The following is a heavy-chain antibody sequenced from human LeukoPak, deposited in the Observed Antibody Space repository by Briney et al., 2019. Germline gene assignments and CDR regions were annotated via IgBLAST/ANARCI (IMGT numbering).Heavy chain of an antibody. J-gene: IGHJ2*01. Sequence: SETLSLTCTVSGVSITSSSFYWTWIRQPAGKGLEWIGRIFAGESTTYNPSLRSRVTISVDRSKNQFSLKMTSVTAADTAVYYCASGVEYWYFDLWGRGTLVTVSS. V-gene: IGHV4-61*02. CDR2: IFAGEST. CDR1: GVSITSSSFY. D-gene: IGHD7-27*01. CDR3: ASGVEYWYFDL.